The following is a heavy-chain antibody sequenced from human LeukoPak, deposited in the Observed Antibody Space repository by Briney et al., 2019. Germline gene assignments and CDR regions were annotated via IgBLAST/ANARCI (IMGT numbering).Heavy chain of an antibody. CDR2: ISTSSDYI. CDR3: ARVTGYYFDS. Sequence: GGSLRLSCAASGLAFSTYSMSWVRQTPGKGLEWVSSISTSSDYIYYTDSVKGRFTISRDNAKNSLYLQLNSLRAEDTAVYYCARVTGYYFDSWGQGTLVTVSS. J-gene: IGHJ4*02. CDR1: GLAFSTYS. V-gene: IGHV3-21*01. D-gene: IGHD3-10*01.